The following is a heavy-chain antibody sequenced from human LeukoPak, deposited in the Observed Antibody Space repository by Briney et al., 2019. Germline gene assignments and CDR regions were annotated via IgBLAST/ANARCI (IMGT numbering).Heavy chain of an antibody. CDR2: IKQDGNEK. CDR1: GFTSSNYW. Sequence: GGSLRLSCAASGFTSSNYWMTWVRQAPGKGLEWVANIKQDGNEKYYVDSVKGRFTVSRDNSQNTLYLQMSSLRDEDTAVYYCAKDITLGDGRLAFDFWGQGTLVTVSS. CDR3: AKDITLGDGRLAFDF. D-gene: IGHD3-16*01. J-gene: IGHJ3*01. V-gene: IGHV3-7*03.